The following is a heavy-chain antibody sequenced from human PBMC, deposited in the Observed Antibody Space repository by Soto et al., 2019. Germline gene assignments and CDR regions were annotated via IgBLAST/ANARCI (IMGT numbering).Heavy chain of an antibody. V-gene: IGHV3-48*02. D-gene: IGHD3-22*01. CDR3: AREDSSGYYYAFDY. CDR1: GFTFSSYS. Sequence: GGSLRLSCAASGFTFSSYSMNWVRQAPGKGLEWVSYISSSSSTIYYADSVKGRFTISRDNAKNSLYLQMNSLRDEDTAVYYCAREDSSGYYYAFDYWGQGTLVTVSS. J-gene: IGHJ4*02. CDR2: ISSSSSTI.